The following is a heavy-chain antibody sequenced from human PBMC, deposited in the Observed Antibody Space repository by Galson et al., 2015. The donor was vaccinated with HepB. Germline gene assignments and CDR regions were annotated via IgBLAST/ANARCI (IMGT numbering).Heavy chain of an antibody. CDR1: GFTFSSHW. D-gene: IGHD3-3*01. Sequence: SLRLSCAASGFTFSSHWMSWVRQAPGKGLEWVANIKQDGSEKYYVDSVKGRFTISRDNAKNSLYLQMNSLRAEDTAVYYCARERITIFGAGGDAFDIWGQGTMVTVSS. V-gene: IGHV3-7*01. J-gene: IGHJ3*02. CDR2: IKQDGSEK. CDR3: ARERITIFGAGGDAFDI.